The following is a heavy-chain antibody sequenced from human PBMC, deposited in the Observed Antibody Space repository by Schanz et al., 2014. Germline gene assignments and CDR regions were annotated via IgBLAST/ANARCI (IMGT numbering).Heavy chain of an antibody. V-gene: IGHV3-23*01. J-gene: IGHJ6*01. CDR1: GLTFSTNA. CDR3: VKDPDKYNWNDVEGMDV. D-gene: IGHD1-1*01. CDR2: INGNGGIT. Sequence: EVQLLESGGALVQPGGSLRLSGSASGLTFSTNAISGVRQAQGKGLEWVSAINGNGGITYYADPVKGRFTISRDNSKNTLYLQMKSLRVEDTAVYYCVKDPDKYNWNDVEGMDVWGPGTTVTVSS.